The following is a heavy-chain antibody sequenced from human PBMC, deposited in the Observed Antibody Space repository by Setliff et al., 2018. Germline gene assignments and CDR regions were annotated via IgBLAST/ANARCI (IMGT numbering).Heavy chain of an antibody. CDR2: IGGRGIST. Sequence: GGSLRLSCAASGFTFGDFAMTWVRQAPGKGLEWVSGIGGRGISTYYADSVKGRFIISRDNSENTLYLHMNSLRTEDTAVYHCAKEASALYSYGYSPLDSWGQGTLVTVSS. V-gene: IGHV3-23*01. J-gene: IGHJ4*02. CDR1: GFTFGDFA. D-gene: IGHD5-18*01. CDR3: AKEASALYSYGYSPLDS.